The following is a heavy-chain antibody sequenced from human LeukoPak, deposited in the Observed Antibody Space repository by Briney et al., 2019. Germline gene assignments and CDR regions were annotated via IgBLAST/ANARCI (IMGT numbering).Heavy chain of an antibody. CDR3: AKSRDGYHHGLL. Sequence: GGSLRLSCASSEFSLSDYGMHWVRQAPGKGLEWVAVMWYDGSRALHADSVKGRFTISRDIYKNTLYLQMDSLRAEDTAVYYCAKSRDGYHHGLLWGQGTLVTVSS. D-gene: IGHD5-24*01. V-gene: IGHV3-33*06. CDR1: EFSLSDYG. J-gene: IGHJ1*01. CDR2: MWYDGSRA.